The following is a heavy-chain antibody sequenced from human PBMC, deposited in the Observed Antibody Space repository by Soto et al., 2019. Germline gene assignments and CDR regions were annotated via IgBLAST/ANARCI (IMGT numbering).Heavy chain of an antibody. CDR1: GGSISSYY. Sequence: SETLSLTCTVSGGSISSYYWSWIRQPPGKGLEWIGYIYYSGSTNYNPSLKSRVTISVDTSKNHFSLKLSSVTAADTAVYYCARDPYYYDSSGYNDAFDIWGQGTMVTVSS. D-gene: IGHD3-22*01. CDR2: IYYSGST. CDR3: ARDPYYYDSSGYNDAFDI. J-gene: IGHJ3*02. V-gene: IGHV4-59*01.